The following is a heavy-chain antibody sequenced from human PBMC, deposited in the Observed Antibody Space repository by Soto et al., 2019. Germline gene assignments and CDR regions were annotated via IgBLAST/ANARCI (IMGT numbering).Heavy chain of an antibody. J-gene: IGHJ4*02. Sequence: EVQLVESGGGLVQPGGSLRLSCAASGFTFSDHYMDWVRQAPGKGLEWVGRSKNKADSYTTEYAASVKGRFTISRDGSKNSLFLQMTSLKTEDTAVYYCTVWGSGNDFGAAWGQGILVTVSS. V-gene: IGHV3-72*01. D-gene: IGHD3-10*01. CDR3: TVWGSGNDFGAA. CDR1: GFTFSDHY. CDR2: SKNKADSYTT.